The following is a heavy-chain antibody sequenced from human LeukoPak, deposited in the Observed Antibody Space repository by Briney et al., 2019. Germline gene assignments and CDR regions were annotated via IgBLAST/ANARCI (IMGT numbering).Heavy chain of an antibody. D-gene: IGHD5-18*01. V-gene: IGHV3-11*04. CDR3: ARTARHLDY. Sequence: PGGSLRLSCEASGFTFSDPYMSWLRQAPGKGLECLSYISGSGTDINYADSVRGRFTISRDNAKNLLYLQMNDLRVEDTAVYYCARTARHLDYWGQGTLVTVS. J-gene: IGHJ4*02. CDR2: ISGSGTDI. CDR1: GFTFSDPY.